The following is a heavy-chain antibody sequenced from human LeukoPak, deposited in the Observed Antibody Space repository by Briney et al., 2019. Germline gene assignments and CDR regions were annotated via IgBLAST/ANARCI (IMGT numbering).Heavy chain of an antibody. J-gene: IGHJ4*02. CDR2: IWHSGST. D-gene: IGHD1-14*01. CDR1: GDSITSSNW. Sequence: SETLSLTCAVSGDSITSSNWWSSVRQPPGKGLEWIGEIWHSGSTNYNPSLRSRVAISVDKSKNQFSLKLSSVTAADTAMYYCAFYNRGWYFDYWGQGTLVTVSS. CDR3: AFYNRGWYFDY. V-gene: IGHV4-4*02.